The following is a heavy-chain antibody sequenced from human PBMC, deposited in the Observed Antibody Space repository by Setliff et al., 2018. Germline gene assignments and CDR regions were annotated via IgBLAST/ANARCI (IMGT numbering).Heavy chain of an antibody. D-gene: IGHD3-10*01. V-gene: IGHV4-34*01. Sequence: SETLSLTCAVYGGSFSGYYWSWIRQPPGKRLEWIGEINHSGSTNYNPSLKSRVTISVDTSKNQFSLKLNSVTAADTAVYYCARDPYYDSGSYPWGQGTLVTVSS. CDR3: ARDPYYDSGSYP. CDR1: GGSFSGYY. CDR2: INHSGST. J-gene: IGHJ5*02.